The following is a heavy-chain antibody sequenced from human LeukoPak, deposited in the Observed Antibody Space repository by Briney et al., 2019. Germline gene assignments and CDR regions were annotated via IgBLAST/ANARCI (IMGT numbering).Heavy chain of an antibody. CDR2: IIPILGTA. D-gene: IGHD3-9*01. J-gene: IGHJ5*02. Sequence: ASVKVSCKASGGTFSSYAISWVRQAPGQGLEWMGGIIPILGTASYAQKFQGRVTITADESTSTAYMELSSLRSEDTAVYYCARGGQVLRYFDWLSHDNWFDPWGQGTLVTVSS. CDR3: ARGGQVLRYFDWLSHDNWFDP. CDR1: GGTFSSYA. V-gene: IGHV1-69*01.